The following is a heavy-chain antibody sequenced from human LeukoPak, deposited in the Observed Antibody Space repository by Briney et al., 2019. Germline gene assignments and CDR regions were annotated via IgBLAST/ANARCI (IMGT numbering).Heavy chain of an antibody. V-gene: IGHV7-4-1*02. Sequence: ASVKVSCKASGYTFTSYAMNWVRQAPGQGLEWMGWINTNTGNPTYAQGFTGRFVFSLDTSVSTAYLQISSLKAEDTAVYYCARDFVDLRGYSYTPSLNWFDPWGQGTLVTVSS. CDR3: ARDFVDLRGYSYTPSLNWFDP. D-gene: IGHD5-18*01. CDR2: INTNTGNP. CDR1: GYTFTSYA. J-gene: IGHJ5*02.